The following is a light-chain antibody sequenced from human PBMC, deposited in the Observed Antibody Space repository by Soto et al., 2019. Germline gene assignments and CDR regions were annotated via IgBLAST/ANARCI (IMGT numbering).Light chain of an antibody. CDR2: GAS. V-gene: IGKV3-20*01. Sequence: ESMLTQSPGTLSLSPGDRATLACRASRSVSSRYMTWYQQKPGQAPRLLIYGASIRATGIPDRFSGSGSGTDFTLTISRLEAEDFAVYYCQQFGDSPPAFTFGQGTNLEI. CDR1: RSVSSRY. J-gene: IGKJ2*01. CDR3: QQFGDSPPAFT.